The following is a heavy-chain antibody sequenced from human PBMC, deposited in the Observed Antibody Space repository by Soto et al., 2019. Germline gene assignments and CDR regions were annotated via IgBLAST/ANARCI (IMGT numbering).Heavy chain of an antibody. D-gene: IGHD5-18*01. CDR3: ARITRGVNYGSIIEF. Sequence: QVQLHESGPGLVRPSGTLSLSCTVSGGSIKDFHWSWIRQSPQKALEWLGYVFYSGSGTSNPSLKSRVTLSVDMSKNQCSLRLRSVTAAATAIYYCARITRGVNYGSIIEFWGQGSLVTV. CDR2: VFYSGSG. J-gene: IGHJ4*02. CDR1: GGSIKDFH. V-gene: IGHV4-59*01.